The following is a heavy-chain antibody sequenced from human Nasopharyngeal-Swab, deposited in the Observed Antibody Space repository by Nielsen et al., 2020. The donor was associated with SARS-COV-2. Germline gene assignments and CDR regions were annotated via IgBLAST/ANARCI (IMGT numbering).Heavy chain of an antibody. Sequence: GESLKISCPASGFTFSSYWMSWVRQAPGKGLEWVANIKQDGSEKYYVDSVKGRFTISRDNAKNSLYLQMNSLRAEDTAVYYCARDTLIVGANYYYYGMDVWGQGTTVTVSS. J-gene: IGHJ6*02. V-gene: IGHV3-7*01. CDR1: GFTFSSYW. D-gene: IGHD1-26*01. CDR2: IKQDGSEK. CDR3: ARDTLIVGANYYYYGMDV.